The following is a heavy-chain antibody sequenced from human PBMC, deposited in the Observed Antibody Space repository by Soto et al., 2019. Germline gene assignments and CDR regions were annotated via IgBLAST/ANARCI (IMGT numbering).Heavy chain of an antibody. Sequence: SETLSLTCTVSGGCISSYYGSWIRQPPGKGLEPIWYIYYSGSTNYNPSLKSRVTISVDTSKNQLSLKLSSVTAADTAVYYCARGGYCSSTSCYGSNWFDPWGQGTLDT. V-gene: IGHV4-59*01. D-gene: IGHD2-2*01. CDR1: GGCISSYY. CDR2: IYYSGST. CDR3: ARGGYCSSTSCYGSNWFDP. J-gene: IGHJ5*02.